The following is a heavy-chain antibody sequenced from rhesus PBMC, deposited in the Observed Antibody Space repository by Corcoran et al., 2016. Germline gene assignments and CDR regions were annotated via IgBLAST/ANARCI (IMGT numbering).Heavy chain of an antibody. CDR3: ARGVVVITRFDY. CDR2: IYRSRGNT. D-gene: IGHD3-16*01. V-gene: IGHV4S12*01. J-gene: IGHJ4*01. Sequence: QVKLQESGPGLVKPLETLSLTCAVSGGSISGGYYYWSWIRPPPWKGLEWIGGIYRSRGNTYDNPSLKRRVTISKDTSKNQFSLKLSSVTAADTAVYYCARGVVVITRFDYGGQGVLVTVSS. CDR1: GGSISGGYYY.